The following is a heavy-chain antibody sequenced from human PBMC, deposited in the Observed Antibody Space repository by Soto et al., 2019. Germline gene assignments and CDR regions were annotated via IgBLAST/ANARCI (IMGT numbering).Heavy chain of an antibody. D-gene: IGHD2-21*02. V-gene: IGHV3-48*02. CDR3: ARDLVGGTGAYCGGDCYHWGYYYYGMDV. CDR1: GFTFSSYS. J-gene: IGHJ6*02. Sequence: AGGSLRLSCAASGFTFSSYSMNWVRQAPGKGLEWVSYISSSSSTIYYADSVKGRFTISRDNAKNSLYLQMNSLRDEDTAVYYCARDLVGGTGAYCGGDCYHWGYYYYGMDVWGQGTTVTVSS. CDR2: ISSSSSTI.